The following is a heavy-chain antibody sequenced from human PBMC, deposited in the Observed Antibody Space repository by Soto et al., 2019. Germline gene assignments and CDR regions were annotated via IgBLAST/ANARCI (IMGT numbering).Heavy chain of an antibody. CDR1: GFTFSSYS. CDR3: ARDSTDADSGSYSGDY. Sequence: HPGGSLRLSCAASGFTFSSYSMNWVRQAPGKGLEWVSYISSSSSTMYYADSVKGRFAISRDSAKNSLFLHMNSLRDEDTAVYYCARDSTDADSGSYSGDYWGQGTLVTVSS. J-gene: IGHJ4*02. CDR2: ISSSSSTM. D-gene: IGHD1-26*01. V-gene: IGHV3-48*02.